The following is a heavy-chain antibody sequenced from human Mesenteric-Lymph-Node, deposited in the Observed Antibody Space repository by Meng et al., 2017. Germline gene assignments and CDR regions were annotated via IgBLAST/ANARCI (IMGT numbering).Heavy chain of an antibody. CDR1: ASTFTSYA. CDR3: ARDRGAARLFDY. CDR2: INAGNGNT. V-gene: IGHV1-3*01. D-gene: IGHD6-6*01. J-gene: IGHJ4*02. Sequence: QVQLVQSGSELRKPGASVKVSCMASASTFTSYAMHWVRQAPGQRLEWMGWINAGNGNTKYSQKFQGRVTITRDTSASTAYMELSSLRSEDTAVYYCARDRGAARLFDYWGQGTLVTVSS.